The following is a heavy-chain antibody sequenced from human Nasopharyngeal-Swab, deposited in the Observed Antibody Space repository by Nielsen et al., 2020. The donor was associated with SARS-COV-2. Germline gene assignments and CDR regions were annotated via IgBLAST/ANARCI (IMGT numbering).Heavy chain of an antibody. J-gene: IGHJ4*02. CDR1: GFTFSSYA. CDR2: ISGSGGST. Sequence: SCAASGFTFSSYAMSWVRQAPGKGLEWVSAISGSGGSTYYADSVKGRFTISRDNSKNTLYLQMNSLRAEDTAVYYCARGKVRVIWDYWGRGTLVTVSS. CDR3: ARGKVRVIWDY. V-gene: IGHV3-23*01. D-gene: IGHD3-10*01.